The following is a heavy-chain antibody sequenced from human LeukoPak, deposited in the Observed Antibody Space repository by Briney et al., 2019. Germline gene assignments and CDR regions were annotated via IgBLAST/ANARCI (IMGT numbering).Heavy chain of an antibody. V-gene: IGHV1-8*01. J-gene: IGHJ6*02. CDR2: MNPNSGNT. CDR3: ARQGWGSSWSVYYYYYGMDV. D-gene: IGHD6-13*01. Sequence: GASVKVSCKASGHTFTSYDINWVRQATGQGPEWMGWMNPNSGNTGYAQKFQGRVTMTRNTSISTAYMELSSLRSEDTAVYYCARQGWGSSWSVYYYYYGMDVWGQGTTVTVSS. CDR1: GHTFTSYD.